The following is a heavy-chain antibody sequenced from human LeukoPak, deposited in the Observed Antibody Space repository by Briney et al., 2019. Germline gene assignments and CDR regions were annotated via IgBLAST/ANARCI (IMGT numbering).Heavy chain of an antibody. CDR3: ARAPAPHAFDI. Sequence: ASETLSLTCTVSGGSISSYYWSWIRQPPGKGLEWIGYIYYSGSTYYNPSLKSRVTISVDTSKNQFSLKLSSVTAADTAVYYCARAPAPHAFDIWGQGTMVTVSS. CDR1: GGSISSYY. J-gene: IGHJ3*02. V-gene: IGHV4-59*01. CDR2: IYYSGST.